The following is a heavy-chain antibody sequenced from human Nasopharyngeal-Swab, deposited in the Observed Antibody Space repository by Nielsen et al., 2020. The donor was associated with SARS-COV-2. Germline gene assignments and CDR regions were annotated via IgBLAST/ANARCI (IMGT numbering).Heavy chain of an antibody. D-gene: IGHD5/OR15-5a*01. J-gene: IGHJ6*02. CDR3: ASDGPSTYYYYGMDV. Sequence: GESLKISCAASGFTFSSYAMHWVRQAPGKGLEWVAVISYDGSNKYYADSVKGRFTISRDNSKNTLYLQMNSLRAEDTAVYYCASDGPSTYYYYGMDVWGQGTTVTVSS. CDR1: GFTFSSYA. V-gene: IGHV3-30*04. CDR2: ISYDGSNK.